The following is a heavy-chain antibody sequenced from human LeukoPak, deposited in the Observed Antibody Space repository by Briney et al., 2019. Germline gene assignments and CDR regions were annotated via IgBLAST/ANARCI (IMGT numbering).Heavy chain of an antibody. CDR1: GFTFSSYW. CDR3: WGGRGDY. Sequence: PGGSLRLSCAASGFTFSSYWMSWARQAPGKGLEWVAIIKEDRNVKYYVDSVKGRFTISRDNAENSLYLQLNSLRAEVPAVYYWWGGRGDYWGQGTLVTVSS. D-gene: IGHD3-10*01. CDR2: IKEDRNVK. V-gene: IGHV3-7*01. J-gene: IGHJ4*02.